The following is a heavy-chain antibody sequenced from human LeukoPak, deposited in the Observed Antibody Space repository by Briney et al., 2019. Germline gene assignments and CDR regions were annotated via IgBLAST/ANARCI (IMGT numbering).Heavy chain of an antibody. CDR3: ARAYGDYDPSDY. V-gene: IGHV1-69*13. CDR1: GGAFSSFA. CDR2: IIPIFVTP. D-gene: IGHD4-17*01. Sequence: SVKVSCKASGGAFSSFAINWVRQTPGQGLEWMGGIIPIFVTPSYAQKFQGRVTITADESTSTAYMELSSLRSEDTAVYYCARAYGDYDPSDYWGQGTLVTVSS. J-gene: IGHJ4*02.